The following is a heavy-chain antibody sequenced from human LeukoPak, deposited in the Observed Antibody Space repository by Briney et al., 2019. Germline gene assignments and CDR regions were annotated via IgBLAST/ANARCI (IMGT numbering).Heavy chain of an antibody. CDR3: ARDGYSGNDGL. V-gene: IGHV4-59*01. Sequence: SETLSLTCTVSGGSISTYYWSWIRQPPGRGLEWIGYIYHSGSTKYNPSLKSRVTISVDTSKNQFSLKLSSVTAADTAVYYCARDGYSGNDGLWGQGTLVTVSS. CDR2: IYHSGST. J-gene: IGHJ4*02. CDR1: GGSISTYY. D-gene: IGHD5-12*01.